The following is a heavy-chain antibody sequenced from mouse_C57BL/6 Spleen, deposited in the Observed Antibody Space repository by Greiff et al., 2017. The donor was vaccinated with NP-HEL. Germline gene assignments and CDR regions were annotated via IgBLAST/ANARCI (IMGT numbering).Heavy chain of an antibody. CDR3: ARPHYGSSYKGFDY. CDR2: IDPSDSYT. D-gene: IGHD1-1*01. V-gene: IGHV1-69*01. Sequence: QVQLQQPGAELVMPGASVKLSCKASGYTFTSYWMHWVKQRPGQGLEWIGEIDPSDSYTNYNQKFKGKSTLTVDKSSSTAYMQLSSLTSEDSAVYYCARPHYGSSYKGFDYWGQGTTLTVSS. J-gene: IGHJ2*01. CDR1: GYTFTSYW.